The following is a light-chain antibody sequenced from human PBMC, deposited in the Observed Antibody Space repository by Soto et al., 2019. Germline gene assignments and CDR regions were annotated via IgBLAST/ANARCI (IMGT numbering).Light chain of an antibody. J-gene: IGKJ4*01. CDR1: QSVSSS. Sequence: EILLTQSPSTMSVSPGETATLSCGAGQSVSSSLAWYQQTPGRAPRLLIYGASNRATDIPTRFSGSGSGTEFTLTISSQQSEDFEVYYCQQYNNWPLTFGGGTKVDIK. CDR2: GAS. CDR3: QQYNNWPLT. V-gene: IGKV3-15*01.